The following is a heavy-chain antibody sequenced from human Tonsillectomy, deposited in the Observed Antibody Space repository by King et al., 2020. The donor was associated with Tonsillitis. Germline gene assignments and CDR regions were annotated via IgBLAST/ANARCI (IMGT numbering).Heavy chain of an antibody. CDR2: IKRDESEK. CDR3: ARDHTYYDSGSSYYDAFDI. CDR1: GFTFSSYW. Sequence: DVQLVESGGGLVQPGGSLRLSCAASGFTFSSYWMTWVRQAPGKGLEWVANIKRDESEKHYVDSVKGRFTIPRDNAKNSLFLQMNSLRAEDTAVYYCARDHTYYDSGSSYYDAFDIWGQGTVVTVSS. D-gene: IGHD3-10*01. J-gene: IGHJ3*02. V-gene: IGHV3-7*03.